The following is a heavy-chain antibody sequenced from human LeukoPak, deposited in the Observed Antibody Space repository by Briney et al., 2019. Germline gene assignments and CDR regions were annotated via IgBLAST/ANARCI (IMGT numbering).Heavy chain of an antibody. V-gene: IGHV3-7*03. CDR3: AKDSYSSGRYYFDY. Sequence: GGSLRLSCAASGFTFSSYAMSWVRQAPGKGLEWVANIKQDGSEKYYVDSVKGRFTISRDNAKNSLYLQMNSLRAEDTALYYCAKDSYSSGRYYFDYWGQGTLVTVSS. D-gene: IGHD6-19*01. CDR1: GFTFSSYA. CDR2: IKQDGSEK. J-gene: IGHJ4*02.